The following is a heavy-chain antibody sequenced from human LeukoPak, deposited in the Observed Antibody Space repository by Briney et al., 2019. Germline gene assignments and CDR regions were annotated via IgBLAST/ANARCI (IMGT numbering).Heavy chain of an antibody. D-gene: IGHD3-22*01. CDR2: IYPGDSDT. Sequence: PGESLKISCEGSGYNFTNYWIAWVRQKPGKGLEWMGIIYPGDSDTRYSPSFQGQVTISADKSISTAYLQWSSLKASDTAMYYCARLYPNYYDSSGYPGYWGQGTLVTVSS. J-gene: IGHJ4*02. CDR3: ARLYPNYYDSSGYPGY. CDR1: GYNFTNYW. V-gene: IGHV5-51*01.